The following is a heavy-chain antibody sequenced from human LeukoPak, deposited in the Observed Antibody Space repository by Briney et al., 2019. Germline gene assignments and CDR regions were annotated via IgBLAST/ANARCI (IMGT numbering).Heavy chain of an antibody. J-gene: IGHJ4*02. CDR3: ARNTVRVTTLMY. CDR1: GYTFTSYA. CDR2: INAGNGNT. Sequence: ASVKVSCKASGYTFTSYAMHWVRQAPGQSLEWMGWINAGNGNTKYSQKFQGRVTITRDTSASTAYMELSSLRSEDTAVYYCARNTVRVTTLMYWGQGTLVTVSS. D-gene: IGHD4-17*01. V-gene: IGHV1-3*01.